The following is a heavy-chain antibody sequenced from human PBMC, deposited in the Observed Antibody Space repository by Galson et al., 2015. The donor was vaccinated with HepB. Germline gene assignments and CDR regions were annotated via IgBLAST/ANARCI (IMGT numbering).Heavy chain of an antibody. CDR3: ARENEYIYGKGAFDI. D-gene: IGHD2/OR15-2a*01. Sequence: SLRLSCAASGFTFSDHHMDWVRQAPGKGLEWVGRIRKRLNGYTTEYAASVRGTFTISRDDSKNSLYLQMNSLRAEDTAVYYCARENEYIYGKGAFDIWGQGTMVTVAS. CDR2: IRKRLNGYTT. CDR1: GFTFSDHH. J-gene: IGHJ3*02. V-gene: IGHV3-72*01.